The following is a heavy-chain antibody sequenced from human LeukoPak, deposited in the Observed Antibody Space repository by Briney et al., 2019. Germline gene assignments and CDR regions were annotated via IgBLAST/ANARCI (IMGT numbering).Heavy chain of an antibody. CDR3: ARDGGAAAVPWAFDI. V-gene: IGHV1-69*05. CDR1: GGTFSSYA. J-gene: IGHJ3*02. D-gene: IGHD6-13*01. Sequence: SVKVSCKASGGTFSSYAISWVRQAPGQGLEWMGGIIPIFGTANYAQKFQGRVAITTDESTSTAYMELRSLRSDDTAVYYCARDGGAAAVPWAFDIWGQGTMVTVSS. CDR2: IIPIFGTA.